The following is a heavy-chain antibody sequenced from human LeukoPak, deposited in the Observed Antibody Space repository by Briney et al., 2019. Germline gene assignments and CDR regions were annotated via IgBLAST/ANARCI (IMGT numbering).Heavy chain of an antibody. CDR3: AKDRPSYGSGSPIDF. CDR1: GFMFSSFA. D-gene: IGHD3-10*01. CDR2: VTGGGGST. J-gene: IGHJ4*02. Sequence: GGSLRLSCAASGFMFSSFAMNWVRQAPGKGLEWLSAVTGGGGSTYYADSVKGRLTISRDNSRNTLYLQLNSLRAEDTALYFCAKDRPSYGSGSPIDFWGQGTLVTVSS. V-gene: IGHV3-23*01.